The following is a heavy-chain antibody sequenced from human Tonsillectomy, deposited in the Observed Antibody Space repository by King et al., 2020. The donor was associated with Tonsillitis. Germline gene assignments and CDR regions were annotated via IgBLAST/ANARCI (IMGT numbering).Heavy chain of an antibody. CDR3: AKDWDYYFDY. CDR2: ILYDGSNK. Sequence: VQLVESGGGVVQPGGSLRLSCAASGFTFSSYGMHWVRQDPGKGLEWVAFILYDGSNKYYADSVKGRFTISRDNSKNTLYLQMNSLRAEDTAVYYCAKDWDYYFDYWGQGTLVTVSS. D-gene: IGHD1-26*01. V-gene: IGHV3-30*02. J-gene: IGHJ4*02. CDR1: GFTFSSYG.